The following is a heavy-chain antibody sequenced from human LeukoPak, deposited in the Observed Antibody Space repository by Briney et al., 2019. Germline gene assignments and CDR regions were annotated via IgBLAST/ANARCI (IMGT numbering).Heavy chain of an antibody. CDR1: GYTFTSYY. J-gene: IGHJ4*02. D-gene: IGHD6-13*01. CDR2: INPSGGST. V-gene: IGHV1-46*01. Sequence: ASVKVSFKASGYTFTSYYMHWVRQAPGQGLEGMGIINPSGGSTSYAQKFQGRGTMTRDTSTSTVYMELSSLRSEGTAVYYCARDRTKGIAAAGIDYWGQGTQVTVSS. CDR3: ARDRTKGIAAAGIDY.